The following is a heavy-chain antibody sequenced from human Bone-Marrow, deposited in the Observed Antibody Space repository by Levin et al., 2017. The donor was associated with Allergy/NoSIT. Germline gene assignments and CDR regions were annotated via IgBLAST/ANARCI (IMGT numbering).Heavy chain of an antibody. D-gene: IGHD3-9*01. Sequence: PGGSLRLSCAASGFTFSSYWMHWVRQAPGKGLVWVSRINSDGSSTSYADSVKGRFTISRDNAKNTLYLQMNSLRAEDTAVYYCARGGNFDWLCFDLDYWGQGTLVTVSS. V-gene: IGHV3-74*01. J-gene: IGHJ4*02. CDR2: INSDGSST. CDR1: GFTFSSYW. CDR3: ARGGNFDWLCFDLDY.